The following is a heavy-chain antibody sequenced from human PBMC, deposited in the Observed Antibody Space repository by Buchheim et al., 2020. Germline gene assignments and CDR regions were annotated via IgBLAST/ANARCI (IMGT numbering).Heavy chain of an antibody. V-gene: IGHV4-31*03. CDR3: ARAVWGPDIYSQQWLTTFDI. CDR2: IYYSGST. D-gene: IGHD6-19*01. CDR1: GGSISSGGYY. Sequence: QVQLQESGPGLVKPSQTLSLTCTVSGGSISSGGYYWSWIRQHPGKGLEWIGYIYYSGSTYYNPSLKSRGTISVDTPQNQFSLKLSSVTAADTAVYYCARAVWGPDIYSQQWLTTFDIWGQGT. J-gene: IGHJ3*02.